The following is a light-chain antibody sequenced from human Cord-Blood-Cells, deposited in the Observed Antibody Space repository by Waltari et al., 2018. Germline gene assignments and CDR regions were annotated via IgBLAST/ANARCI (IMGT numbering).Light chain of an antibody. CDR3: QQSYSTPLFT. CDR1: QSISSY. V-gene: IGKV1-39*01. CDR2: AAS. J-gene: IGKJ3*01. Sequence: DIQMTQSPSSLSASVGDRVTITCRESQSISSYLNWYQQKPGKAPKLLIYAASSLQSGVPSRFSGSGSGTEFTLTISSLQPEDFETYYCQQSYSTPLFTFGPGTKVDIK.